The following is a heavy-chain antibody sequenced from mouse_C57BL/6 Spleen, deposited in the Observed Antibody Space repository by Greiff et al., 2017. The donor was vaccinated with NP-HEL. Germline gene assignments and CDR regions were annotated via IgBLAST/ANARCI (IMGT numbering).Heavy chain of an antibody. CDR3: AREHYGSPWFAY. J-gene: IGHJ3*01. D-gene: IGHD1-1*01. CDR1: GYAFSSYW. V-gene: IGHV1-80*01. Sequence: QVQLQQSGAELVKPGASVKISCKASGYAFSSYWMNWVKQRPGKGLEWIGQLYPGDGDTNYNGKFKGKATLTADKSSSTAYMQLSSLTSEDSAVYFCAREHYGSPWFAYWGQGTLVTVSA. CDR2: LYPGDGDT.